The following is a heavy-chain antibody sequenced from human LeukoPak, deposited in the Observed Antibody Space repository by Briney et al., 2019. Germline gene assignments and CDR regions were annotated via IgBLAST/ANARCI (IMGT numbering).Heavy chain of an antibody. V-gene: IGHV3-9*01. Sequence: GGSLRLSCAASGFSFEAYGMYWVRQAPGKGLEWVSGITWNRDDMAYAESVKGRFTIPRDNAKNCLYLQMNSLTVEDTALYYCTTVTSWTTGFDYWGQGTLVTVSS. CDR2: ITWNRDDM. D-gene: IGHD1-1*01. CDR1: GFSFEAYG. CDR3: TTVTSWTTGFDY. J-gene: IGHJ4*02.